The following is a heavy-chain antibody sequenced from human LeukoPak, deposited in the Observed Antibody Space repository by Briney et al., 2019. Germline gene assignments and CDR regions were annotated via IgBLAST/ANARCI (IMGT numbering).Heavy chain of an antibody. V-gene: IGHV3-33*01. D-gene: IGHD2-2*01. J-gene: IGHJ6*04. CDR2: IRFDGNNK. CDR3: ARVGCSSPSCYVGVRRAQYGMDV. CDR1: GFSLRYYG. Sequence: GKSLRLSCAASGFSLRYYGMHWVRQTPGKGLEWVAVIRFDGNNKYYADSVKGRFTISGGLSKNTLFLQMNILRNEDTAVYYCARVGCSSPSCYVGVRRAQYGMDVWGKGTMVTVSS.